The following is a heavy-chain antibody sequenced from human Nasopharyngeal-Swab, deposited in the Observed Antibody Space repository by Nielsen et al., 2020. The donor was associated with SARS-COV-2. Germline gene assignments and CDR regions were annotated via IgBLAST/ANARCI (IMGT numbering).Heavy chain of an antibody. V-gene: IGHV3-15*01. Sequence: GGSLKISCAASGFTFSNAWMSWVRQAPGKGLEWVGRIKSKTDGGTTDYAAPVKGRFTISRDDSKNTLYLQMNSLKTEDTAVYYCTTDLHDYGDYDYWGQGTLVTVSS. CDR3: TTDLHDYGDYDY. D-gene: IGHD4-17*01. J-gene: IGHJ4*02. CDR2: IKSKTDGGTT. CDR1: GFTFSNAW.